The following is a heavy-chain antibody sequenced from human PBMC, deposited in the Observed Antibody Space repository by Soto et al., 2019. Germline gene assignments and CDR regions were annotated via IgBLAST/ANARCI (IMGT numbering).Heavy chain of an antibody. CDR3: ARAVAGTYY. CDR2: IYFSGTT. J-gene: IGHJ4*02. CDR1: GGSISSYY. V-gene: IGHV4-59*01. Sequence: SETLSLTCTVSGGSISSYYWTWIRQPPGKGLQWIGYIYFSGTTNYNPSLKGRVTMSIDTSKNHCSLRLSSVTAADTAVYYCARAVAGTYYWGQGILVTFSS. D-gene: IGHD6-19*01.